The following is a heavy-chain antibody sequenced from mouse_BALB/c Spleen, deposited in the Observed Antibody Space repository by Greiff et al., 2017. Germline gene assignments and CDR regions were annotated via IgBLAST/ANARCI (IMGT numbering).Heavy chain of an antibody. CDR1: GFSLTNYD. Sequence: VQRVESGPGLVAPSQSLSITCTVSGFSLTNYDISWIRQPPGKGLEWLGVIWTGGGTNYNSAFMSRLSISKDNSKSQVFLKMNSLQTDDTAIYYCVREITTAPWFAYWGQGTLVTVSA. V-gene: IGHV2-9-2*01. J-gene: IGHJ3*01. CDR3: VREITTAPWFAY. D-gene: IGHD1-2*01. CDR2: IWTGGGT.